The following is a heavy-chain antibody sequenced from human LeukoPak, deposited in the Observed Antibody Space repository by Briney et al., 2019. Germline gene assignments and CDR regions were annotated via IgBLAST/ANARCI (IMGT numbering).Heavy chain of an antibody. V-gene: IGHV3-7*01. CDR3: ARDSSIAAAIFDY. J-gene: IGHJ4*02. D-gene: IGHD6-13*01. CDR2: IKQDGSEK. Sequence: PGGSLRLSCAASGFTFSSYWMSWVRQAPGKGLEWVANIKQDGSEKYYADSVKGRFTISRDNAKNSLYLQMNSLRDEDTAVYYCARDSSIAAAIFDYWGQGTLVTVSS. CDR1: GFTFSSYW.